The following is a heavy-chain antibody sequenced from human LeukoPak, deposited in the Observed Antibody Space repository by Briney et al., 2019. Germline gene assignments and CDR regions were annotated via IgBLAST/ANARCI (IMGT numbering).Heavy chain of an antibody. CDR1: GGSISSYC. D-gene: IGHD3-22*01. CDR3: ARRDYYDSSGYLFDY. Sequence: SETLSLTCTVSGGSISSYCWSWIRQPPGKGLEWIGYIYYSGSTNYNPSLKSRVTISVDTSKNQFSLKLSSVTAADTAVYYCARRDYYDSSGYLFDYWGQGTLVTVSS. CDR2: IYYSGST. V-gene: IGHV4-59*08. J-gene: IGHJ4*02.